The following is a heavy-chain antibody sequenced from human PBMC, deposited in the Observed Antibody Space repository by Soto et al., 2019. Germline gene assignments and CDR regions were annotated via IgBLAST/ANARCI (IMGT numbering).Heavy chain of an antibody. CDR3: ATGDAWQFIFAS. Sequence: QVQLQESGPGLVKPSQTLSLTCAVSGASINSGGYYWSWIRQLPGKGLEWIGYIYFSGSTYYNPSLESRVTISQDTSQNQFSLTLSSVIAADTAVYYCATGDAWQFIFASWGQGTLVTVS. CDR2: IYFSGST. CDR1: GASINSGGYY. J-gene: IGHJ4*02. V-gene: IGHV4-31*02. D-gene: IGHD4-17*01.